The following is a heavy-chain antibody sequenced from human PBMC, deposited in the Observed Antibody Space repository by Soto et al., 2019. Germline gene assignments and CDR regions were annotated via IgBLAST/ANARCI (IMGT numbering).Heavy chain of an antibody. J-gene: IGHJ4*02. V-gene: IGHV3-33*01. D-gene: IGHD4-17*01. Sequence: GGSLRLSCAASGFTFSSYGIHWVRQAPGKGLEWVAVIWYDGSNKYYADSVKGRFTISRDNSKNTLYLQMNSLRAEDTALYYCARVGYGDYPLDYWGQGTLVTVS. CDR3: ARVGYGDYPLDY. CDR2: IWYDGSNK. CDR1: GFTFSSYG.